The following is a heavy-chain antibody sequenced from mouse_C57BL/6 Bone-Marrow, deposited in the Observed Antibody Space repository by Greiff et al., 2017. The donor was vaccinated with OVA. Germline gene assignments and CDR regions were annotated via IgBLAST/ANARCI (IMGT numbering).Heavy chain of an antibody. D-gene: IGHD1-1*01. CDR2: ISSGGSYT. V-gene: IGHV5-6*02. CDR3: ARRVYYYGSSPFYFDY. Sequence: EVKLMESGGDLVKPGGSLKLSCAASGFTFSSYGMSWVRQTPDKRLEWVATISSGGSYTYYPDSVKGRFTISRDNAKNTLYLQMSSLKSEDTAMYYCARRVYYYGSSPFYFDYWGQGTTLTVSS. J-gene: IGHJ2*01. CDR1: GFTFSSYG.